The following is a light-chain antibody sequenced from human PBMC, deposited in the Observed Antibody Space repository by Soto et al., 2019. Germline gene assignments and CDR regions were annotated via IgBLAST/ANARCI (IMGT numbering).Light chain of an antibody. CDR2: DAS. V-gene: IGKV3-11*01. CDR1: QSVSTH. Sequence: EIVLTQSPATLSLSPGERATLSCRASQSVSTHLAWYQQKPGLAPRLLIHDASDRAPGIPARFSGSGSGTDFTLTISSLEPEDFAVYYCQQRSNWVTFGGGTKVEIK. J-gene: IGKJ4*01. CDR3: QQRSNWVT.